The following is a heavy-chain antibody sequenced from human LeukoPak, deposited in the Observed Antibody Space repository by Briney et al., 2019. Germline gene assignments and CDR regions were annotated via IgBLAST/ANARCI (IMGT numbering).Heavy chain of an antibody. D-gene: IGHD3-22*01. V-gene: IGHV4-30-2*01. Sequence: SETLSLTCAVSGGSISSGGYSWSWIRQPPGKGLEWIGYIYHSGSTYYNPSLKSRVTISVDRSKNQFSLKLSSVTAADTAVYYCARTYYYDSSDLLFDYWGQGTLVTVSS. CDR3: ARTYYYDSSDLLFDY. CDR2: IYHSGST. CDR1: GGSISSGGYS. J-gene: IGHJ4*02.